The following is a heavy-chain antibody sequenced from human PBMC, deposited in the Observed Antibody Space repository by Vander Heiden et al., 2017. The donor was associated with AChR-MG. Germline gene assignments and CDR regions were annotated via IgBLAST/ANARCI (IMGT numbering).Heavy chain of an antibody. CDR3: AKRDTFGGTNAFDI. Sequence: EVQRLESGGGLVQPGGSLRLSCAASGLTFGSYAMSWVRQAPGKGLEWVSAISGSGGSTYYADSVKGRFTISRDNSKNTLYLQMNSLRAEDTAVYYCAKRDTFGGTNAFDIWGQGTMVTVSS. CDR2: ISGSGGST. CDR1: GLTFGSYA. J-gene: IGHJ3*02. D-gene: IGHD3-16*01. V-gene: IGHV3-23*01.